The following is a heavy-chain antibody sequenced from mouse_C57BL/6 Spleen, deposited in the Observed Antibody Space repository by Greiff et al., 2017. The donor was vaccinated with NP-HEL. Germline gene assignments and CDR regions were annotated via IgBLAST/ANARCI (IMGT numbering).Heavy chain of an antibody. CDR1: GYAFSSYW. Sequence: QVQLQQSGAELVKPGASVKISCKASGYAFSSYWMNWVKQRPGKGLEWIGQIYPGDGDTNYNGKFKGKATLTVDKSSSTAYMELRSLTSEDTAVYYCAIGGGYAMDYWGQGTSVTVSS. D-gene: IGHD1-1*02. CDR2: IYPGDGDT. CDR3: AIGGGYAMDY. J-gene: IGHJ4*01. V-gene: IGHV1-80*01.